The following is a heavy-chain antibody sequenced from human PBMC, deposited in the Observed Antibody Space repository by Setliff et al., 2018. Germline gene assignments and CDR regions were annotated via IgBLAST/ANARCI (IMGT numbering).Heavy chain of an antibody. Sequence: GGSLRLSCAASGFTFSTHSMIWVRQAPGKGLEWVSSISRSSTYIYYADPMKGRFTISRDNAKNSLYLQMNSLRAEDTAVYYCASAGHSGSWFPFDAFHIWGQGTMVTVSS. CDR1: GFTFSTHS. D-gene: IGHD6-13*01. CDR2: ISRSSTYI. V-gene: IGHV3-21*01. J-gene: IGHJ3*02. CDR3: ASAGHSGSWFPFDAFHI.